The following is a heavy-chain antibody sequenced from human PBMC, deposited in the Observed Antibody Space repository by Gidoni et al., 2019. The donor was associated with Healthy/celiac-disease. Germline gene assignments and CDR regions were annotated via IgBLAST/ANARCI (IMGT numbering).Heavy chain of an antibody. CDR3: AREQFGIAALAWWGSYYYYMDV. CDR1: GGSFSGYY. J-gene: IGHJ6*03. D-gene: IGHD6-13*01. Sequence: GLLKPSETLSLTCAVYGGSFSGYYWSWIRQPPGKGLEWIGEINHSGSTNYNPSLKSRVTISVDTSKNQFSLKLSSVTAADTAVYYCAREQFGIAALAWWGSYYYYMDVWGKGTTVTVSS. V-gene: IGHV4-34*01. CDR2: INHSGST.